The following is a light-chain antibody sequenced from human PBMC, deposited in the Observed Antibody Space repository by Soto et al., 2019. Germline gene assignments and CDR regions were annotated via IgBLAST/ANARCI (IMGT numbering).Light chain of an antibody. Sequence: QSALTQPASVSGSPGQSITISCTGTSSDVGGYNYVSWYQQHPGKAPKLMIYEVSNRPSGVSNRFSGSKSGNTASLTISGLQAEDAADYYCSSYTISSTRYVFGTGTKLTVL. V-gene: IGLV2-14*01. CDR1: SSDVGGYNY. CDR2: EVS. J-gene: IGLJ1*01. CDR3: SSYTISSTRYV.